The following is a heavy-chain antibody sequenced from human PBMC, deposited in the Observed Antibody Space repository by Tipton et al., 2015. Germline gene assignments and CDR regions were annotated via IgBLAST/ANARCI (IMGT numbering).Heavy chain of an antibody. J-gene: IGHJ5*02. CDR3: ARGGNNWFDP. Sequence: TLSLTCAVYGGSFDGGPFGDDFWSWIRQPPGKGLEWIGYIYYSGSTNYNPSLKSRVTISVDTSKNQFSLKLSSVTAADTAVYYCARGGNNWFDPWGQGTLVTVSS. CDR1: GGSFDGGPFGDDF. V-gene: IGHV4-61*08. CDR2: IYYSGST. D-gene: IGHD2-15*01.